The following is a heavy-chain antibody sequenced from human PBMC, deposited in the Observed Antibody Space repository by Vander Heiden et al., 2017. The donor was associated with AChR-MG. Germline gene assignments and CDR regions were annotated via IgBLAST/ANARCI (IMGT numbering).Heavy chain of an antibody. J-gene: IGHJ5*02. V-gene: IGHV4-59*01. CDR1: GGSISSYY. CDR2: IYYSGST. CDR3: ARVSYYYDSSGWFDP. D-gene: IGHD3-22*01. Sequence: QVQLQESGPGLVKPSETLSLTCPVSGGSISSYYWSWLRQPPGKGLEWIGYIYYSGSTNYNPSLKSRVTIAVDTSKNQFSLKLSSVTAADTAVYYCARVSYYYDSSGWFDPWGQGTLVTVSS.